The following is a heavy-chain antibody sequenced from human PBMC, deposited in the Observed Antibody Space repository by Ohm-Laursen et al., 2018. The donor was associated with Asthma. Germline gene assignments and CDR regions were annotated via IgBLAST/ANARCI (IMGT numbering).Heavy chain of an antibody. J-gene: IGHJ4*02. CDR1: GFTFSSYA. V-gene: IGHV3-23*01. CDR3: ARRDYGDYGGFDY. Sequence: SLRLSCAASGFTFSSYAMSWVRQAPGKGLEWVSAISGSGGSTYYADSVKGRFTISRDNSKNTLYLQMNSLRAEDTAVYYCARRDYGDYGGFDYWGQRTLVTVSS. CDR2: ISGSGGST. D-gene: IGHD4-17*01.